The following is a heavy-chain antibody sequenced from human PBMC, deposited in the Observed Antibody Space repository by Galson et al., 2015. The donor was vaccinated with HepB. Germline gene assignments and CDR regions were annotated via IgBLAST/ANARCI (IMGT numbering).Heavy chain of an antibody. Sequence: SLRLSCAASGFTFSSYAMHWVRQAPGKGLEWVAVISYDGSNKYYADSVKGRFTISRDNSKNTLYLQMNSLRAEDTAVYYCARAHRHYDILMGIDYWGQGTLVTVSS. V-gene: IGHV3-30*04. D-gene: IGHD3-9*01. J-gene: IGHJ4*02. CDR1: GFTFSSYA. CDR2: ISYDGSNK. CDR3: ARAHRHYDILMGIDY.